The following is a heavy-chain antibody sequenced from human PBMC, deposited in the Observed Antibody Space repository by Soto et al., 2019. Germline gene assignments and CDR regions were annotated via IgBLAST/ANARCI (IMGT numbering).Heavy chain of an antibody. CDR3: ARQDIVTAPVRAVYFDS. J-gene: IGHJ4*02. Sequence: GGALKISCKANGYRFTRHWIRWVRQQPGKGLEWVAVIYPGDSDARYSPSFQGQVTISADNSINTVYLQWSSLKASDTAIYFCARQDIVTAPVRAVYFDSWGQGTPVTVSS. D-gene: IGHD2-15*01. V-gene: IGHV5-51*01. CDR2: IYPGDSDA. CDR1: GYRFTRHW.